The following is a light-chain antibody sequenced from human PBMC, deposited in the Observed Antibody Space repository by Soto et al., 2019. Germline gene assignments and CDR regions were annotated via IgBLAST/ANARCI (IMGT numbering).Light chain of an antibody. CDR3: LQDYNYPWT. J-gene: IGKJ1*01. CDR1: HDITSY. Sequence: DIQMTQSPSSLSASVGDRVTITCQASHDITSYLNWYQHKPGKAPKLLIYDASILEAGVPSRFSASGSGPDFTLTISSLQPEDFATYYCLQDYNYPWTFGQGTKVEIK. CDR2: DAS. V-gene: IGKV1-33*01.